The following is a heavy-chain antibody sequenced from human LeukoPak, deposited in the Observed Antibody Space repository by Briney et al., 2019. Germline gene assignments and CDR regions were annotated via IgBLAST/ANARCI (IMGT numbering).Heavy chain of an antibody. V-gene: IGHV4-39*01. CDR1: GGSISSSSYY. Sequence: PSETLSLTCTVSGGSISSSSYYWGWIRQPPGKGLEWIGSIYYSGSTYYNPSLKSRVTISVDTSKNQFSLKLSSVTAADTAVYYCARSGDRFDPWGQGTLVTVS. J-gene: IGHJ5*02. CDR2: IYYSGST. D-gene: IGHD3-10*01. CDR3: ARSGDRFDP.